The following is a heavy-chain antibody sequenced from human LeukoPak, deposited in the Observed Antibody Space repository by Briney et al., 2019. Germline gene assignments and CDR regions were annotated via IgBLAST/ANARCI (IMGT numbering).Heavy chain of an antibody. CDR2: INPSGGST. Sequence: ASVKVSCKASGCSFTIYYMHWVRQAPGQGLEWMGTINPSGGSTNYAQKFQGRVTMTRGTSTSIVYMDLSSLTSEDTAVYYCARGLLHSDYWGQGTLVTVSS. CDR1: GCSFTIYY. J-gene: IGHJ4*02. CDR3: ARGLLHSDY. V-gene: IGHV1-46*01.